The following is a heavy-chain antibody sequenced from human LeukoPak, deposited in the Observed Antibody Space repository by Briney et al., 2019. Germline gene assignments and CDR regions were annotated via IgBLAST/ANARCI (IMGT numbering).Heavy chain of an antibody. D-gene: IGHD3-10*01. CDR1: GYTFTSYG. Sequence: ASVKVSCKASGYTFTSYGISWVRQAPGQGLEWMGWISAYNGNTNYAQKLQGRVTMTTDTSTSTAYMELRRLRSDDTAVYYCAMIGGGSGSLNWFDPWGQGTLVTVSS. CDR3: AMIGGGSGSLNWFDP. CDR2: ISAYNGNT. J-gene: IGHJ5*02. V-gene: IGHV1-18*01.